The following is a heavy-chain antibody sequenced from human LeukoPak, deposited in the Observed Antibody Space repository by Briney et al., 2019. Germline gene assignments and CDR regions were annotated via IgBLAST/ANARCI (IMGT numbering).Heavy chain of an antibody. CDR2: IKQDGSER. CDR3: AKDDIASVDPY. V-gene: IGHV3-7*05. J-gene: IGHJ4*02. Sequence: GGSLRLSCAASGFTFRRYWMSWARQASGKGLEWVANIKQDGSERYYVDSVKGRFTISRDNSKNALYLEMHSLRAEDTAIYYCAKDDIASVDPYWGLGTLVTVSS. D-gene: IGHD2-15*01. CDR1: GFTFRRYW.